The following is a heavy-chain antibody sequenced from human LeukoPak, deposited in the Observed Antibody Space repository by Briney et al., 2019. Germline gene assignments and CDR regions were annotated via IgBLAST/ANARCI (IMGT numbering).Heavy chain of an antibody. V-gene: IGHV3-53*01. CDR1: GFTVSYNF. CDR3: ARDLREHGVFDI. Sequence: GSLRLSCVASGFTVSYNFMSWVRQAPGKGLAWVSVIHSSGSTFYAASVKGRFSISRDNSKNTVYLQMNSLRAEDTAVYYCARDLREHGVFDIWGQGTMVTVSS. J-gene: IGHJ3*02. D-gene: IGHD1-26*01. CDR2: IHSSGST.